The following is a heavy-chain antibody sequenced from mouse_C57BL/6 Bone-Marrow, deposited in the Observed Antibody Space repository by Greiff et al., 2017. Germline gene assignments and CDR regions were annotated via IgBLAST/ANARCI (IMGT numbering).Heavy chain of an antibody. CDR1: GFSLTSYG. D-gene: IGHD3-1*01. CDR2: IWRGGST. CDR3: ASRLGFAY. Sequence: QVQLQQSGPGLVQPSQSLSISCTVSGFSLTSYGVHWVRQPPGQGLEWLGVIWRGGSTDYNAAFISRLSISKDNSKSQVFFNMNSLRADGTAIYYYASRLGFAYWGQGTLVTVSA. J-gene: IGHJ3*01. V-gene: IGHV2-4*01.